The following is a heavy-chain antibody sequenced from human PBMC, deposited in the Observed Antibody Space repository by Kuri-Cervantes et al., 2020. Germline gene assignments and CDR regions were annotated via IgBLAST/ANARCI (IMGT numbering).Heavy chain of an antibody. CDR1: GFTFDDYA. V-gene: IGHV3-9*01. Sequence: SLKISCAASGFTFDDYAMHWVQQAPGKGLEWVSGISWNSGSIGYADSVKGRFTISRDNAKNSLYLEMNSLGTDDTAVFYCVRANNWAFDFWGQGVLVTVSS. CDR3: VRANNWAFDF. J-gene: IGHJ4*02. D-gene: IGHD5-24*01. CDR2: ISWNSGSI.